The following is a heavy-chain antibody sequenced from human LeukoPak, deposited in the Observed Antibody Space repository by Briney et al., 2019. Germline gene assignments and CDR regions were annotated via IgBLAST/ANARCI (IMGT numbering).Heavy chain of an antibody. CDR1: GFTFSNHG. D-gene: IGHD2-2*01. J-gene: IGHJ3*02. Sequence: PGGSLRLSCAASGFTFSNHGMNWVRQAPGKGLEWVSGISPRGDITYYADSVKGRFTISRDNSKNTLYMQMNSLRPEDTAVYYCARSTPDGFDIWGQGTMVTVSS. CDR3: ARSTPDGFDI. V-gene: IGHV3-23*01. CDR2: ISPRGDIT.